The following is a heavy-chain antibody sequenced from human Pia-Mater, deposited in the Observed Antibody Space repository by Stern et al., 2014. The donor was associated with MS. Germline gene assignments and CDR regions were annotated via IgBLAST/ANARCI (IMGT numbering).Heavy chain of an antibody. D-gene: IGHD3-22*01. Sequence: QLVQSGPEVKKPGTSVKASCKASGFTFTSSAVQRVRQARGQRLEWIGWIVVGSGNTNYAQKFQERVTITRDMSTSTAYMELSSLRSEDTAVYYCAAEPMYYSDSVGAFDIWGQGTMVTVSS. J-gene: IGHJ3*02. CDR3: AAEPMYYSDSVGAFDI. V-gene: IGHV1-58*01. CDR1: GFTFTSSA. CDR2: IVVGSGNT.